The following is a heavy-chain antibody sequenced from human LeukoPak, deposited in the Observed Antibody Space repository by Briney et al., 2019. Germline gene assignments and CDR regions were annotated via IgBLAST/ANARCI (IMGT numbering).Heavy chain of an antibody. D-gene: IGHD1-1*01. CDR1: GFTLRDYS. CDR2: IAISTGNT. V-gene: IGHV3-48*04. Sequence: GGYLRLYCAGSGFTLRDYSMDWVRQAPGQGLEWSLIIAISTGNTKYADSVKHRSTIPGDSVRNSLYLQRNSLRVEDTAVYFCTRDHNYAFDNWGQGTLVTVSS. CDR3: TRDHNYAFDN. J-gene: IGHJ4*02.